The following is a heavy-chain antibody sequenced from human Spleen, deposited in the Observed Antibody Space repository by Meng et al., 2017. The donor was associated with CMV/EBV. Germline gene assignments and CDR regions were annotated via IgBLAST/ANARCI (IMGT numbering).Heavy chain of an antibody. Sequence: GESLKISCAASGFTFSTYSMNWVRQAPGKGLEWVSYISMSGKTIYYPDSVKGRFTISRDNTENSLYLEMNSLRAEDTAVYYCARAPPPLGTLSSGMDFWGQGTTVTVSS. CDR2: ISMSGKTI. J-gene: IGHJ6*02. V-gene: IGHV3-48*04. D-gene: IGHD1-14*01. CDR3: ARAPPPLGTLSSGMDF. CDR1: GFTFSTYS.